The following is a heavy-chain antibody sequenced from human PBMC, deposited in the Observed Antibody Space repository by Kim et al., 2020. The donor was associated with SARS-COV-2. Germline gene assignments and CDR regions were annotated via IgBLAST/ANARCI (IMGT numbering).Heavy chain of an antibody. V-gene: IGHV3-11*06. D-gene: IGHD6-19*01. J-gene: IGHJ4*02. CDR1: GFTFSDYY. CDR3: ARGGGWYNYFDY. Sequence: GGSLRLSCAASGFTFSDYYMSWIRQAPGKGLEWVSYISSSSSYTNYADSVKGRFTISRDNAKNSLYLQMNSLRAEDTAVYYCARGGGWYNYFDYWGQGTLVTVSS. CDR2: ISSSSSYT.